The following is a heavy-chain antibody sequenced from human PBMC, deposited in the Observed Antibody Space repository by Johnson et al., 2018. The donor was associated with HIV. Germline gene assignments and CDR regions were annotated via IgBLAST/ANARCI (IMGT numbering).Heavy chain of an antibody. Sequence: QVQLVESGGGVVQTGGSLRLSCVASGFIFSNYWMHWVRQAPGKGLEWVALISNDGNNKYHADSVKGRFTISRDNSKNTLFLQMNSLRAEDTAVYYCARALTTDAFDIWGQGTMVTVS. V-gene: IGHV3-30*03. CDR3: ARALTTDAFDI. CDR2: ISNDGNNK. CDR1: GFIFSNYW. D-gene: IGHD4-17*01. J-gene: IGHJ3*02.